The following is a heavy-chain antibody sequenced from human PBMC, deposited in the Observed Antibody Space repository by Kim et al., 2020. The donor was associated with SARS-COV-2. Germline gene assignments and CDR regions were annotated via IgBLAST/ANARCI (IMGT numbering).Heavy chain of an antibody. Sequence: KGRFTISRDNSKNTLYLQMNSLRAEDTAVYYCARAVAYYYDSSGYPYFDYWGQGTLVTASS. V-gene: IGHV3-53*01. J-gene: IGHJ4*02. CDR3: ARAVAYYYDSSGYPYFDY. D-gene: IGHD3-22*01.